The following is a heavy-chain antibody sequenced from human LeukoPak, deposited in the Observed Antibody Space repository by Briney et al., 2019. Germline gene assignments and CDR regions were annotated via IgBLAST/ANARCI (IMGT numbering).Heavy chain of an antibody. CDR1: GFTFSSYG. Sequence: PGGSLRLSCAASGFTFSSYGMHWVRQAPGKGLEWVAFIRYDGSNKYYADSVKGRFTISRDNSKSTLYLQMNSLRAEDTAVYYCAKDQETYYYGSGSYYGAYDYWGQGTLVTISS. CDR3: AKDQETYYYGSGSYYGAYDY. V-gene: IGHV3-30*02. D-gene: IGHD3-10*01. CDR2: IRYDGSNK. J-gene: IGHJ4*02.